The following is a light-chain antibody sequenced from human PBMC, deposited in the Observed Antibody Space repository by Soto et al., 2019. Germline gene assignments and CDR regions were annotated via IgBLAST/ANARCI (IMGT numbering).Light chain of an antibody. J-gene: IGKJ1*01. CDR3: QQYYTTPWT. CDR1: QSVLYSSNNKNY. Sequence: DIVMTQSPDSLAVSLGERATINWKSSQSVLYSSNNKNYLAWYQQKPGQPPKALIYWASTRESGVPDRFSGSGSGTDFTLTISSLQAEDVAVYYCQQYYTTPWTFGQGTKVDI. CDR2: WAS. V-gene: IGKV4-1*01.